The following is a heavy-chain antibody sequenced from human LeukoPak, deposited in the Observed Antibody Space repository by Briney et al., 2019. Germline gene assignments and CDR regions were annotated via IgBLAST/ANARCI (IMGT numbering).Heavy chain of an antibody. CDR1: GFTFSRFW. CDR3: ARDIVPPGIAFDY. V-gene: IGHV3-7*03. CDR2: INQGGSEK. Sequence: GGSLRLSCAASGFTFSRFWMSWVRQAPGKGLEWVANINQGGSEKYYVDSVKGRFTISRDNAKDSLFLQMNSLRAEDTAVYYCARDIVPPGIAFDYWGQGTPVTVSS. D-gene: IGHD1-26*01. J-gene: IGHJ4*02.